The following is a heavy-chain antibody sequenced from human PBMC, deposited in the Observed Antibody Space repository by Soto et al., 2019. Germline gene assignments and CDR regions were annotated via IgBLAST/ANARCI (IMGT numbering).Heavy chain of an antibody. CDR3: XXXXXELRYFDWYXNYYFGMDV. Sequence: GGSLRLSCAASGFTFSSYAMSWVRQAPGKGLEWVSAISGSGGSTDYADSVKGRXXXXXXXXXXXXXXXXXXXXXXXXXXXXXXXXXXELRYFDWYXNYYFGMDVX. V-gene: IGHV3-23*01. D-gene: IGHD3-9*01. CDR1: GFTFSSYA. J-gene: IGHJ6*01. CDR2: ISGSGGST.